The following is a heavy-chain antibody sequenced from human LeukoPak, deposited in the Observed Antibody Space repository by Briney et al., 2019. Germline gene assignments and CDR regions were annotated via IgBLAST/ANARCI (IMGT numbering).Heavy chain of an antibody. J-gene: IGHJ6*03. CDR1: GGTFSSYA. D-gene: IGHD6-13*01. CDR2: IIPIFGTA. Sequence: ASMKVSCKAFGGTFSSYANSWGRQAPGQGLEWMGGIIPIFGTANYAQKFQGRVTITTDESTSTAYMELSSLRSEDTAVYYCASRRSSSWKLGSSYYYYMDVWGKGTTVTVSS. CDR3: ASRRSSSWKLGSSYYYYMDV. V-gene: IGHV1-69*05.